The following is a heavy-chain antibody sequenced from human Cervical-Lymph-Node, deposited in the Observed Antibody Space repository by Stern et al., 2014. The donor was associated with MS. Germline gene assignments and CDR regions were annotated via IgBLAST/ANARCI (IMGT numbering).Heavy chain of an antibody. CDR2: INPNSGGT. CDR1: GYAFNSYY. CDR3: ARGPNEHWGGHYHSNGLDV. Sequence: QVQLVESGAEVKKPGASVTVSCTASGYAFNSYYLHWVRQAPGQGLEWMGGINPNSGGTAYAPRFHGRVSMTRDTSIITAYMELTGLTSDDTAVYYCARGPNEHWGGHYHSNGLDVWGLGTTVTVSS. J-gene: IGHJ6*02. D-gene: IGHD7-27*01. V-gene: IGHV1-2*02.